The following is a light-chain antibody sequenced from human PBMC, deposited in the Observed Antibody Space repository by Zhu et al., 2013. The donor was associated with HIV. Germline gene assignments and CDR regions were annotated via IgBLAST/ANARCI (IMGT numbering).Light chain of an antibody. CDR3: QHYGSSPIT. CDR2: WAS. V-gene: IGKV4-1*01. J-gene: IGKJ5*01. CDR1: QSVLYSSNGNNY. Sequence: DIVMTQSPDSLTVSLGERATINCKSSQSVLYSSNGNNYLAWYQQKPGQPPKLLIYWASTRESGVPDRFSGSGSGTDFTLTISGLEPEDFAVYYCQHYGSSPITFGQGTRLEIK.